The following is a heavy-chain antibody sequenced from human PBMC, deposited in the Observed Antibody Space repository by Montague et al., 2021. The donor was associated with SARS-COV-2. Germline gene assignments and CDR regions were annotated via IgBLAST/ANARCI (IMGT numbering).Heavy chain of an antibody. CDR1: GFTFSSYA. D-gene: IGHD2/OR15-2a*01. CDR3: ARVLGGYYGMDV. Sequence: SLRLSCAASGFTFSSYAMHWVRRAPGKGLEWVAVISYDGSNKYYADSVKGRFTISRDNSKNTLYLQMNSLRAEDTAVYYCARVLGGYYGMDVWSQGTTVTVSS. V-gene: IGHV3-30-3*01. J-gene: IGHJ6*02. CDR2: ISYDGSNK.